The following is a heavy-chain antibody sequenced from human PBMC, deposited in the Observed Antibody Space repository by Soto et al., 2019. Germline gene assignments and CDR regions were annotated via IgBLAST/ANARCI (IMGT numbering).Heavy chain of an antibody. J-gene: IGHJ3*02. D-gene: IGHD3-22*01. CDR1: GGTFSSYA. Sequence: QVQLVQSGAEVKKPGSSVKVSCKASGGTFSSYAISWVRQAPGQGLEWMGGIIPIFGTANYAQKFQGRVTITADEATSTAYMEMSSLRCEDTAVYYSARYGFNMIFGNLKTTDAFDIWGQGTMVTVSS. V-gene: IGHV1-69*01. CDR2: IIPIFGTA. CDR3: ARYGFNMIFGNLKTTDAFDI.